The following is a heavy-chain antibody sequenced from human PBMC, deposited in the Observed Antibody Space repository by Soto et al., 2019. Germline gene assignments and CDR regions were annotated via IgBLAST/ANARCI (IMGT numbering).Heavy chain of an antibody. D-gene: IGHD1-7*01. Sequence: GGSLRLSCAASGFTFSSYWMSWVRQAPGKGLEWVANIKQDGSEKYYVDSVKGRFTISRDNAKNSLYLQMNSLKAEDTAVYYCARGHAPAKESITGTTACCTDYWGQGTLVTVSS. CDR1: GFTFSSYW. V-gene: IGHV3-7*01. CDR3: ARGHAPAKESITGTTACCTDY. J-gene: IGHJ4*02. CDR2: IKQDGSEK.